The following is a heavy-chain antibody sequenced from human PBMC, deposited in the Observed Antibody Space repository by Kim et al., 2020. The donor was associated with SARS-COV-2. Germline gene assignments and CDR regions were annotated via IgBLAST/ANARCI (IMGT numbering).Heavy chain of an antibody. J-gene: IGHJ4*02. D-gene: IGHD4-17*01. Sequence: GGSLRLSCAASGFTFSSYGMHWVRQAPGKGLEWVAVIWYDGSNKYYADSVKGRFTISRDNSKNTLYLQMNSLRAEDTAVYYCARDSYDYGDYLDYWGQGTLVTVSS. CDR2: IWYDGSNK. V-gene: IGHV3-33*01. CDR3: ARDSYDYGDYLDY. CDR1: GFTFSSYG.